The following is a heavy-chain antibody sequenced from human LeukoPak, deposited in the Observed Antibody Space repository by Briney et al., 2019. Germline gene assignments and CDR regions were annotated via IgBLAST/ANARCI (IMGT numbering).Heavy chain of an antibody. V-gene: IGHV4-30-4*01. CDR2: IYYSGST. D-gene: IGHD3-22*01. Sequence: PSQTLSLTCTVSGGSISSGDYYWSWIRQPPGKGLEWIGYIYYSGSTYYNPSLKSRVTISVDTSKNQFSLKLSSVTAADTAVYYCARVPYYYDSSGTQNFDYWGQGTLVTVSS. CDR1: GGSISSGDYY. CDR3: ARVPYYYDSSGTQNFDY. J-gene: IGHJ4*02.